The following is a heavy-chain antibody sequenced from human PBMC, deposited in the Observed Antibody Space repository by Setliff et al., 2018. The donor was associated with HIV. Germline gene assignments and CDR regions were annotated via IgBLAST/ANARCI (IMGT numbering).Heavy chain of an antibody. Sequence: PSETLSLTCTVSGGSISSYYRSWIRQPPGKGLEWIGYIYTSENTNYNPSLKSRLTIPVDTSKKQFSLKLSSVTAAHTAVYYCARGPSINTIRARGYYMDVWAKGTTVTVSS. D-gene: IGHD3-10*01. CDR1: GGSISSYY. V-gene: IGHV4-4*08. CDR3: ARGPSINTIRARGYYMDV. CDR2: IYTSENT. J-gene: IGHJ6*03.